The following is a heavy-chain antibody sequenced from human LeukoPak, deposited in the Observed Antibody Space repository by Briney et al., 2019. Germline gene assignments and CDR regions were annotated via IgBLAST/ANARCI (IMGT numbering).Heavy chain of an antibody. CDR3: SRSLDY. J-gene: IGHJ4*02. Sequence: GGSLRLSCAASALPFSDYWMDWVRQAPGKGMGWVANINQDGSIQYYADSVRGRFIISRNNAKNSLYLQMYSLRAEDTAIYFCSRSLDYLGQGALVTVSS. CDR1: ALPFSDYW. V-gene: IGHV3-7*01. CDR2: INQDGSIQ.